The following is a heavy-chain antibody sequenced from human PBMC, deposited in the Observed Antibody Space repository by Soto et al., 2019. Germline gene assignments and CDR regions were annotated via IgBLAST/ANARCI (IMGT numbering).Heavy chain of an antibody. CDR3: ARTRMTTVTPNNWLYYYYMAV. Sequence: EVQLVESGGGLVQPGGSLRLSCAASGFTFSSYWMHWVRQAPGKGLVWVSRINSDGSSTSYADAVKGRITIPRDNAKNTLYLQMNSLRAEDTAVYYCARTRMTTVTPNNWLYYYYMAVWGKGTTVTVFS. CDR2: INSDGSST. D-gene: IGHD4-4*01. V-gene: IGHV3-74*01. CDR1: GFTFSSYW. J-gene: IGHJ6*03.